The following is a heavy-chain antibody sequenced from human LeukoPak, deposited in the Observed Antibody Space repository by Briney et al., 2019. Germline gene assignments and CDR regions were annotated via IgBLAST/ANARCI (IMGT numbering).Heavy chain of an antibody. D-gene: IGHD3-10*01. V-gene: IGHV1-2*02. J-gene: IGHJ5*02. CDR3: ARSAVYYYGSGSYYNAVSWFDP. CDR1: GYTFTGYY. Sequence: ASAKVSCKASGYTFTGYYMHWVRQAPGQGLEWMGWINPNSGGTNYAQKFQGRVTMTRDTSISTAYMELSRLRSDDTAVYYCARSAVYYYGSGSYYNAVSWFDPWGQGTLVTVSS. CDR2: INPNSGGT.